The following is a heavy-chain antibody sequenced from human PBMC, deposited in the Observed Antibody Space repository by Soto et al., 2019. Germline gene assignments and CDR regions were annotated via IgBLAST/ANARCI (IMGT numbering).Heavy chain of an antibody. CDR1: DGSFSGYY. Sequence: SETLSLTCAVYDGSFSGYYWSWIRQPPGKGLEWIGEINHSGSTNYNPSLKSRVTISVDTSKNQFSLKLSSVTAADTAVYYCAREELRFLEWLKRKNWFDPWGQGTLVTVSS. V-gene: IGHV4-34*01. CDR2: INHSGST. CDR3: AREELRFLEWLKRKNWFDP. J-gene: IGHJ5*02. D-gene: IGHD3-3*01.